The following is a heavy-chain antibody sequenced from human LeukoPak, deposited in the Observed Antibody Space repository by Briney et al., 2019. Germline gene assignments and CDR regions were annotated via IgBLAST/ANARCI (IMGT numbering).Heavy chain of an antibody. Sequence: SSETLSLTCAVSGGSISSYYWSWIRQPPGKGLEWIGYIYYSGSTNYNPSLKSRVTISVDTSKNQFSLKLSSVTAADTAVYYCARAYGYCSSTSCLYYYHGMDVWGQRTTVTVSS. V-gene: IGHV4-59*01. CDR3: ARAYGYCSSTSCLYYYHGMDV. CDR1: GGSISSYY. D-gene: IGHD2-2*03. J-gene: IGHJ6*02. CDR2: IYYSGST.